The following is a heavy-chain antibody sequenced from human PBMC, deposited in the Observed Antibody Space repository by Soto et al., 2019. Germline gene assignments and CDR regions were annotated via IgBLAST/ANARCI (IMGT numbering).Heavy chain of an antibody. CDR2: IIPICGTA. V-gene: IGHV1-69*01. J-gene: IGHJ5*02. Sequence: QVQLVQSGAEVKKPGSSVKVSCKASGGTFSSYAISWVRQAPGQGLEWMGGIIPICGTANYAQKFQGRVTITADESTSTAYMELSSRRPEDTAVHYCARAASGQYSPGDSSSWCGPNWFDPWGQGTLVTVSS. CDR1: GGTFSSYA. D-gene: IGHD6-13*01. CDR3: ARAASGQYSPGDSSSWCGPNWFDP.